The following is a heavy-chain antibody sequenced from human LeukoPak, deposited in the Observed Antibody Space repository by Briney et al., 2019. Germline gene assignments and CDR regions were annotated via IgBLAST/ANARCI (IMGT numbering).Heavy chain of an antibody. V-gene: IGHV3-30*18. D-gene: IGHD6-13*01. CDR3: AKLAATGGYYFDY. CDR2: ISYDGSNK. CDR1: GFTFSSYG. Sequence: GGSLRLSCAASGFTFSSYGKHWVRQAPGKGLEWVAVISYDGSNKYYADSVKGRFTISRDNSKNTLYLQMNSLRAEDTAVYYCAKLAATGGYYFDYWGQGTLVTVSS. J-gene: IGHJ4*02.